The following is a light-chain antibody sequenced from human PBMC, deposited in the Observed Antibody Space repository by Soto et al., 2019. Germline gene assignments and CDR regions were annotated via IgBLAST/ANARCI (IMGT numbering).Light chain of an antibody. CDR3: QQRTSWPPWT. J-gene: IGKJ1*01. V-gene: IGKV3-11*01. Sequence: EVVLTQSPATLSLSPGGRATLSCRASQSVGLSLAWYQQKPGQAPRLLIYDASERASGIPARFSGSGSGTDFTLTISSLXPEDFAVYYCQQRTSWPPWTFGQGTKVDTK. CDR2: DAS. CDR1: QSVGLS.